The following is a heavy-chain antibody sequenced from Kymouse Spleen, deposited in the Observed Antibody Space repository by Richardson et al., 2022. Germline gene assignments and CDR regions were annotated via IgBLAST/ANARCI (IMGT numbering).Heavy chain of an antibody. Sequence: QVQLVESGGGVVQPGRSLRLSCAASGFTFSSYGMHWVRQAPGKGLEWVAVIWYDGSNKYYADSVKGRFTISRDNSKNTLYLQMNSLRAEDTAVYYCASLRYFDWLLLDYWGQGTLVTVSS. J-gene: IGHJ4*02. V-gene: IGHV3-33*01. CDR3: ASLRYFDWLLLDY. CDR2: IWYDGSNK. CDR1: GFTFSSYG. D-gene: IGHD3-9*01.